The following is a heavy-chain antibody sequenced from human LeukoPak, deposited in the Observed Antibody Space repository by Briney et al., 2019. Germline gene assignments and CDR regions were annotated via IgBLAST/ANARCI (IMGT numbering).Heavy chain of an antibody. Sequence: SETLSLTCTVSGGSISSGGYYWSWIRQHPGKGLEWLGYIYYSGSTYYNPSLKSRATISVDTPKNQFSLKLSSVTAADTAVYYCASGAITIFGVVNSLDYWGQGTLVTVSS. V-gene: IGHV4-31*03. CDR3: ASGAITIFGVVNSLDY. J-gene: IGHJ4*02. CDR2: IYYSGST. CDR1: GGSISSGGYY. D-gene: IGHD3-3*01.